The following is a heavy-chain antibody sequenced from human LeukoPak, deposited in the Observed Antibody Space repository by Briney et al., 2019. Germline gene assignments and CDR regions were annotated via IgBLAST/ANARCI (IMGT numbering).Heavy chain of an antibody. Sequence: PGGSLRLSCAASGFTFSSYGMHWARQAPGKGLEWVAVISYDGSNKYYADSVKGRFTISRDNSKNTLYLQMNSLRAEDTAVYYCAKEGAVITPIPDYWGQGTLVTVSS. V-gene: IGHV3-30*18. CDR1: GFTFSSYG. J-gene: IGHJ4*02. CDR2: ISYDGSNK. D-gene: IGHD3-3*01. CDR3: AKEGAVITPIPDY.